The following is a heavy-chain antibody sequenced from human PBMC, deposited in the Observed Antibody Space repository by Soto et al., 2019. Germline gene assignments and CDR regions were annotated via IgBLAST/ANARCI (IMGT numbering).Heavy chain of an antibody. CDR1: GFRFEDYA. Sequence: EVQLVESGGGLVQPGRSLRLSCAASGFRFEDYAMHWVRQAPGKGLEWVFGIAWHSDSVGYADSVKGRFTISRDNGKNSLYLQMNSLRPEDTALYYCAKDHYVSAIYGMDVWGQGTTVTVSS. CDR2: IAWHSDSV. CDR3: AKDHYVSAIYGMDV. V-gene: IGHV3-9*01. J-gene: IGHJ6*02. D-gene: IGHD3-10*01.